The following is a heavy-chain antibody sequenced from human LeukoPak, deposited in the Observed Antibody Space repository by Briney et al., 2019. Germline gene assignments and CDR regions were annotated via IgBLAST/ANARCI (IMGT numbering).Heavy chain of an antibody. J-gene: IGHJ4*02. V-gene: IGHV1-69*05. CDR2: IIPIFGTA. CDR3: ARDEAGTGYFDY. CDR1: GGTFSSYA. Sequence: ASVKVSCKASGGTFSSYAISRVRQAPGQGLEWMGGIIPIFGTANYAQKFQGRVTITTDESTSTAYMELSNLRSEDTAVYYCARDEAGTGYFDYWGQGTLVTVSS. D-gene: IGHD6-19*01.